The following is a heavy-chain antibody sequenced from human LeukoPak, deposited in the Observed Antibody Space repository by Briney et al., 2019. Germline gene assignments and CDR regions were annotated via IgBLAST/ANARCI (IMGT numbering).Heavy chain of an antibody. V-gene: IGHV3-30-3*01. Sequence: GGSLRLSCAASGFTFSSYAMHWVRQAPGKGLEWVAVISYDGSNKYYADPVKGRFTISRDNSKNTLYLQMNSLRAEDTAVYYCARDRGGSYFDCWGQGTLVTVSS. J-gene: IGHJ4*02. D-gene: IGHD1-26*01. CDR1: GFTFSSYA. CDR3: ARDRGGSYFDC. CDR2: ISYDGSNK.